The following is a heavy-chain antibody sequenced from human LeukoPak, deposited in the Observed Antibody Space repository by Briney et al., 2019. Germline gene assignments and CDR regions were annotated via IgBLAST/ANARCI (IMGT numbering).Heavy chain of an antibody. CDR3: ARANDYMSAMEV. Sequence: PSETQSLTCTVSGDSISSYYWSWLRQPPGKGLEGLGYIYNSGSTKYNPSLRSRVTISVDTSKNHFSLKVGSVTAADTAIDYCARANDYMSAMEVWGKGTTVTVSS. J-gene: IGHJ6*03. CDR2: IYNSGST. V-gene: IGHV4-59*01. D-gene: IGHD1-1*01. CDR1: GDSISSYY.